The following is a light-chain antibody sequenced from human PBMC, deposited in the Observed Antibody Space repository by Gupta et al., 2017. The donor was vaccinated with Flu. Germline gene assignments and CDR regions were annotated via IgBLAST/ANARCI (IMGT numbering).Light chain of an antibody. J-gene: IGLJ2*01. CDR2: EDV. V-gene: IGLV6-57*01. CDR1: SRSIASNT. CDR3: QSFDTSNHVI. Sequence: NFMLTQPPSVSESPRWTVVISCTRSSRSIASNTVQWYQQRPGSSPKTLIFEDVRRPSGVPDRFSGSIDTSSNTASLTISGLKIEDEADYYCQSFDTSNHVIFGGGTKLAV.